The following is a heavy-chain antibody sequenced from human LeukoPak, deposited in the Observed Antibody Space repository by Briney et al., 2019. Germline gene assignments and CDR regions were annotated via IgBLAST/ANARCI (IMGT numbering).Heavy chain of an antibody. V-gene: IGHV3-23*01. J-gene: IGHJ4*02. CDR3: AKIGSPYYDILTGYYWFDY. D-gene: IGHD3-9*01. CDR2: ISGSGGST. CDR1: GFTFSNAW. Sequence: GGSLRLSCAASGFTFSNAWMSWVRQAPGKGLEWVSAISGSGGSTYYADSVKGRFTISRDNSKNTLYLQMNSLRAEDTAVYYCAKIGSPYYDILTGYYWFDYWGQGTLVTVSS.